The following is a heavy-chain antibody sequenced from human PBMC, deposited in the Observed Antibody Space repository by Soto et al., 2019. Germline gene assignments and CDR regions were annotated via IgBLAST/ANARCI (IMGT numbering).Heavy chain of an antibody. CDR1: RFSVTRGF. CDR2: IHSGTTP. J-gene: IGHJ4*02. V-gene: IGHV3-53*01. Sequence: VGSRSLACAAARFSVTRGFITWVRQAPGKGLQWVSMIHSGTTPYYADSVKGRFTVSLDISKNTMYLQMNSLRAEETAVYYCANRAYCGQGTLVTVSS. CDR3: ANRAY.